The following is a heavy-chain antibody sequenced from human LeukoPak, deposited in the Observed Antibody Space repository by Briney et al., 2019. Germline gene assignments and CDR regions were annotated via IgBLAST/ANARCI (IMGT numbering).Heavy chain of an antibody. CDR1: GGSFSGYY. V-gene: IGHV4-34*01. D-gene: IGHD3-16*01. Sequence: SETLSLTCAVYGGSFSGYYWSWIRQPPGKGLEWIGEINHSGSTNYNPSLKSRVTISVDMSKNQFSLKLSSVTAADTAVYYCARHKDGTGDYVWGSYPYYFDYWSQGTLVTVSS. J-gene: IGHJ4*02. CDR3: ARHKDGTGDYVWGSYPYYFDY. CDR2: INHSGST.